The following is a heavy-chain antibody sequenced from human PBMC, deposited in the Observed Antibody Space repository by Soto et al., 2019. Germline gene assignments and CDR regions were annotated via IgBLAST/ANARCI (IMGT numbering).Heavy chain of an antibody. CDR1: GFTFSNYG. Sequence: QEQLVESGGGVVQPGRSLRLSCTASGFTFSNYGMHWVRQAPGKGLEWVAVIWYDGSQTRYADSVKGRFTISRDNFKNTLYLQMNSLRAEDTAVYYCAKGQKYDFWSGLGFDYWGQGTLVTVSS. J-gene: IGHJ4*02. CDR2: IWYDGSQT. V-gene: IGHV3-33*03. D-gene: IGHD3-3*01. CDR3: AKGQKYDFWSGLGFDY.